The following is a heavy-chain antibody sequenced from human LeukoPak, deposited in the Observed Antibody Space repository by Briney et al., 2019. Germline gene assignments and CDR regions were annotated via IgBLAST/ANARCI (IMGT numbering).Heavy chain of an antibody. D-gene: IGHD1/OR15-1a*01. Sequence: GGSLRLSCAASGSTFNDYAMHWVRQIPGKGLEWVGGVNWNSGVIAYGASVKGRSTISRDNAKNSLYLQVHSLTFEDTALYYCAKDLAVGTTPRVYAFDVWGQGALVTVSS. CDR2: VNWNSGVI. V-gene: IGHV3-9*01. CDR1: GSTFNDYA. J-gene: IGHJ3*01. CDR3: AKDLAVGTTPRVYAFDV.